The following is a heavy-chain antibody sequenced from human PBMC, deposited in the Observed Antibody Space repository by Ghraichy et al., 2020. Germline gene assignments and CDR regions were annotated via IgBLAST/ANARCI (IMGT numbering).Heavy chain of an antibody. CDR1: GESFSAYF. CDR3: ATARYCSGGSCPRYFDS. J-gene: IGHJ4*02. CDR2: INPGGST. V-gene: IGHV4-34*01. D-gene: IGHD2-15*01. Sequence: SETLSLTCDVYGESFSAYFRSWIRQPPGKGLEWIGEINPGGSTNYNPSLKRRVTISVDTSQNQFSLRLSSVTAADTAVYYCATARYCSGGSCPRYFDSWGQGTLVTVSS.